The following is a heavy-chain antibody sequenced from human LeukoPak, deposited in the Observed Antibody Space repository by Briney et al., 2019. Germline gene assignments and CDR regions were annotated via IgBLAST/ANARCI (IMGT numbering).Heavy chain of an antibody. V-gene: IGHV1-2*02. CDR2: INPNSGGT. D-gene: IGHD6-13*01. CDR1: GYTFTGYY. J-gene: IGHJ4*02. Sequence: ASVKVSCKASGYTFTGYYMHWVRQAPGQGLEWMGWINPNSGGTNYAQKFQGRVTMTRDTSISTAYMELSRLRSDDTAVYYCARDRGGPAAAHPFDYWGQGTLVTVSS. CDR3: ARDRGGPAAAHPFDY.